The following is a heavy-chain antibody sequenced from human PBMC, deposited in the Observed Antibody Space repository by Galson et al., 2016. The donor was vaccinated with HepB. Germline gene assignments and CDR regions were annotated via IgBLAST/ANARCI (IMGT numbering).Heavy chain of an antibody. CDR2: ISTDNDNT. Sequence: SVKVSCKASGYTFTHYGLNWVRQAPGQGLEWMGWISTDNDNTNYAQKLQGRVTMTTDTSTSTAYMELRSLRSDGTAVYYCAREQEVGYGMDVWGQGTTVTVSS. CDR1: GYTFTHYG. V-gene: IGHV1-18*01. CDR3: AREQEVGYGMDV. D-gene: IGHD1-26*01. J-gene: IGHJ6*02.